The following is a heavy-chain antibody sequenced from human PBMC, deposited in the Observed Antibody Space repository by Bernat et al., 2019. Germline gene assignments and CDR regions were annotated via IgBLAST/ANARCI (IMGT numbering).Heavy chain of an antibody. D-gene: IGHD2-15*01. Sequence: QVQLVESGGGVVQPGRSLRLSCAASGFTFSSYGMHWVRQAPGKGLEWVAVISYDGSNKYYADSVKGRFTISRDNSKNTLYLQMNSLRAEDTAVYYCAKDPVVGWRLRSGPQAQTHVDYWGQGTLVTVSS. J-gene: IGHJ4*02. CDR3: AKDPVVGWRLRSGPQAQTHVDY. V-gene: IGHV3-30*18. CDR2: ISYDGSNK. CDR1: GFTFSSYG.